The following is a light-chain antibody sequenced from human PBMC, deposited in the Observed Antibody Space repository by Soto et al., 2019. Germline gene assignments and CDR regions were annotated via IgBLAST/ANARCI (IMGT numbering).Light chain of an antibody. J-gene: IGKJ2*01. CDR2: KAS. CDR1: QSISNS. CDR3: QQYNSDWNT. Sequence: DIQMTQSPSTLSASVRDRVTITCRASQSISNSLAWYQQRPGKAPKLLIYKASSLETGVPSRFSGSGSGTEFTLTISSLQPDDFATYYCQQYNSDWNTFGQGTK. V-gene: IGKV1-5*03.